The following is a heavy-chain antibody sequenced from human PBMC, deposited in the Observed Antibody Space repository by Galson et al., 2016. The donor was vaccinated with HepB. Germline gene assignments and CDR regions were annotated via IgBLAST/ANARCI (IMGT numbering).Heavy chain of an antibody. CDR2: IQYSGTI. Sequence: SETLSPTCTVSVGSTSSLSYYWGWVRRSPWKALEWFGSIQYSGTIYYNPALSSRVTIIIDTSKNQISLTLTSVTAADTARYSCARTFVWGVNPGLDIWGRGTMVTVSS. D-gene: IGHD3-16*01. J-gene: IGHJ3*02. CDR3: ARTFVWGVNPGLDI. CDR1: VGSTSSLSYY. V-gene: IGHV4-39*01.